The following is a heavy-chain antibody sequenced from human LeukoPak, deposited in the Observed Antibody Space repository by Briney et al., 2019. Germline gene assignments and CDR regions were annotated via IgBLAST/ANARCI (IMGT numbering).Heavy chain of an antibody. J-gene: IGHJ5*02. CDR3: VKDRRNPYRPEGPFDP. CDR2: ISWNSGSI. D-gene: IGHD1-14*01. V-gene: IGHV3-9*01. Sequence: GGSLRLSCAASGFTFDDYAMHWVRQAPGKGLEWVSGISWNSGSIGYADSVKGRFTISRDNAKNSLYLQMSSLRAEDTALYYCVKDRRNPYRPEGPFDPWGQGTLVTVSS. CDR1: GFTFDDYA.